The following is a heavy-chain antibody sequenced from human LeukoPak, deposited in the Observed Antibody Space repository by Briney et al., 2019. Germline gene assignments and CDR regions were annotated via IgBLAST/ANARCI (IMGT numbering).Heavy chain of an antibody. J-gene: IGHJ6*03. V-gene: IGHV4-59*01. D-gene: IGHD5-18*01. Sequence: PSETLSLTCTVSGGSISSYYWSWIRQPPGKGLEWIGYIYYSGSTNYNPSLKSRVTISVDTSKNQFSLKLSSVTAADTAVYYCARDRRDSPMDVWGKGTTVTVSS. CDR3: ARDRRDSPMDV. CDR2: IYYSGST. CDR1: GGSISSYY.